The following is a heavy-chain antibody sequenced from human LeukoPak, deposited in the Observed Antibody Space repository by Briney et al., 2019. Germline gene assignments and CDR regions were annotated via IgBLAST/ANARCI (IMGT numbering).Heavy chain of an antibody. D-gene: IGHD1-7*01. CDR1: GGSISSYY. J-gene: IGHJ4*02. CDR3: ARQGENYSSFDY. Sequence: SETLSLTCTVSGGSISSYYWSWIRQPPGKGLEYIGSIYYSGSTYYNPSLKSRLTISVDTSKNQFSLKLSSVTAADTAVYYCARQGENYSSFDYWGQGTLVTVSS. CDR2: IYYSGST. V-gene: IGHV4-39*01.